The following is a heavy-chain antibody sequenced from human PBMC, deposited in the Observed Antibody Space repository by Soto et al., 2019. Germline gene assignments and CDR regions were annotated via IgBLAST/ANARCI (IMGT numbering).Heavy chain of an antibody. CDR3: ARATGADKEDY. D-gene: IGHD3-10*01. Sequence: PGGSLRLSCAASGFTFGSYLMSGVRQAPGRGLEWVGNIKEDGSEKYYVDSVNGRFTVSRDNAKNSLYLQMNSLRAEDTAVYYCARATGADKEDYWG. CDR1: GFTFGSYL. CDR2: IKEDGSEK. J-gene: IGHJ4*01. V-gene: IGHV3-7*04.